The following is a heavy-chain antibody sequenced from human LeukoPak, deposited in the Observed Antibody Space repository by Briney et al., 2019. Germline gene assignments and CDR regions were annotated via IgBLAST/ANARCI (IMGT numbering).Heavy chain of an antibody. J-gene: IGHJ4*02. D-gene: IGHD1-26*01. CDR3: ARGGQGGSYDY. CDR2: INWNGGST. V-gene: IGHV3-20*04. Sequence: GGSLRLSCVASGFTFEDYGMIWVRQAPGKGLEWLSDINWNGGSTGYADSVKGRFTISRDNAKNSLYPQMNSLRAEDTALYYCARGGQGGSYDYWGQGTLVTVSS. CDR1: GFTFEDYG.